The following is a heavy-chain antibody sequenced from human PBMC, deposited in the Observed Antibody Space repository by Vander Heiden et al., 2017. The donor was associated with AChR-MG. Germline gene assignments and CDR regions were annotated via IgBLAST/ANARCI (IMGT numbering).Heavy chain of an antibody. Sequence: QLQLQESGPGLVKPSETLSLTCTVSGGSISSSSYYWGWIRQPPGKGLEWIGSIYYSGSTYDNPSLKSRVTISVDTSKNQFSLKLSSVTAADTAVYYCARLRDSIVVAHWGQGTLVTVSS. D-gene: IGHD2-21*01. CDR1: GGSISSSSYY. J-gene: IGHJ4*02. CDR3: ARLRDSIVVAH. V-gene: IGHV4-39*01. CDR2: IYYSGST.